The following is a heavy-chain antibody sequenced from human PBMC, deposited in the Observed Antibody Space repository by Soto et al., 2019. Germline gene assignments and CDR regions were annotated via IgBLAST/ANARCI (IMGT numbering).Heavy chain of an antibody. CDR2: IWYDGSNK. CDR3: ARDAGIAAADYYFDY. D-gene: IGHD6-13*01. J-gene: IGHJ4*02. CDR1: GFTFSSYG. V-gene: IGHV3-33*01. Sequence: QVQLVESGGGVVQPGRSLRLSCAASGFTFSSYGMHWVRQAPGKGLEWVAVIWYDGSNKYYADSVKGRFTISRDNSKNTLYLQMNSLRAEDTAVYYCARDAGIAAADYYFDYWGQGTLVTVSS.